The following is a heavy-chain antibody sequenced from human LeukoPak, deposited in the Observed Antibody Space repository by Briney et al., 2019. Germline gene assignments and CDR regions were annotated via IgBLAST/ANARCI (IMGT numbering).Heavy chain of an antibody. CDR2: INWDDQK. CDR1: GFSLTTSGVG. D-gene: IGHD3-22*01. V-gene: IGHV2-5*02. Sequence: SGHTMSNPTHTLTLNCTFPGFSLTTSGVGVFWIRQPPGKALEKRAPINWDDQKVYSPSLQSRLSITKDTSKNQVVLTMTSVDPVDTATYYCAHRRDSSGYHYRWWFAPWGQGTLVTVSS. J-gene: IGHJ5*02. CDR3: AHRRDSSGYHYRWWFAP.